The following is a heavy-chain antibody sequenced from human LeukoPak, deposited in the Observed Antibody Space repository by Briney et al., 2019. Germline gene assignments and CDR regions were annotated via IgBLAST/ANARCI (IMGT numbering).Heavy chain of an antibody. CDR2: ISNDGSIQ. CDR1: GFTVSSNY. CDR3: ARGPDPVVRGPRRAFDL. Sequence: PGGSLRLSCAASGFTVSSNYMSWVRQAPGKGLEWVAVISNDGSIQYYTDSVKGRFIISRDDSKNRMYLQMNSLRVDDTALYYCARGPDPVVRGPRRAFDLWGQGTRVTVSS. J-gene: IGHJ3*01. V-gene: IGHV3-30*13. D-gene: IGHD3-10*01.